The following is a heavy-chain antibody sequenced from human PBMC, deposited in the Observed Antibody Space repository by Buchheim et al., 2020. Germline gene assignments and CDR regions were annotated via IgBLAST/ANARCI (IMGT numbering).Heavy chain of an antibody. CDR1: GGYISSGGYY. CDR3: ARGREIGQLVLQYYFDY. CDR2: TFTSGST. D-gene: IGHD6-13*01. V-gene: IGHV4-61*02. J-gene: IGHJ4*02. Sequence: QVQLQESGPGLVKPSQTLSLTCTVSGGYISSGGYYWSWIRQPAGKGLEWIGRTFTSGSTNYNPSLKSRVTISVDTSKNQFSLKLSSVTAADTAVYYCARGREIGQLVLQYYFDYWGQGTL.